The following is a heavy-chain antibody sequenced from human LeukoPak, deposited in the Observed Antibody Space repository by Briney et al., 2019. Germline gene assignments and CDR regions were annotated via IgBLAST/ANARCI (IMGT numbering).Heavy chain of an antibody. Sequence: PGGSLRLSCAASGFKFDDYWMSWVRQAPGKGLEWVSAISGSGGSTYYADSVKGRFTISRDNSKNTLYLQMNSLRAEDTAVYYCAKSSGCSSTSCYSRVFDYWGQGTLVTVSS. D-gene: IGHD2-2*01. CDR3: AKSSGCSSTSCYSRVFDY. J-gene: IGHJ4*02. CDR1: GFKFDDYW. V-gene: IGHV3-23*01. CDR2: ISGSGGST.